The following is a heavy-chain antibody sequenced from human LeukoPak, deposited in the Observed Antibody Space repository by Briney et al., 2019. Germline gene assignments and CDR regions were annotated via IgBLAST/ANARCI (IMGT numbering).Heavy chain of an antibody. V-gene: IGHV3-7*01. Sequence: GGSLRLSCVTSGFRFSSYWMTWVRQAPGKGLEWVANIKLDGSEKYYGDAVKGRFTISRDNAKNSLYLQMDSLGPEDTAVYYCARDPYSGLYGNDYYYYMDVWGKGTTVTISS. CDR3: ARDPYSGLYGNDYYYYMDV. CDR1: GFRFSSYW. J-gene: IGHJ6*03. D-gene: IGHD1-26*01. CDR2: IKLDGSEK.